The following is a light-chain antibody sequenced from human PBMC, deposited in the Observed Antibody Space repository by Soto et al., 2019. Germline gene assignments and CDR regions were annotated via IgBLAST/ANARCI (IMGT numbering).Light chain of an antibody. CDR2: GAS. CDR1: QSVSSN. CDR3: QQYGSSPRT. V-gene: IGKV3-20*01. J-gene: IGKJ1*01. Sequence: EIVMTQSPATLPVSPGERATLCCRASQSVSSNLAWYQQKPGQAPRLLIYGASSRATGIPDRFSGSGSGTDFTLTISRLEPEDFAVYYCQQYGSSPRTFGQGTKVDIK.